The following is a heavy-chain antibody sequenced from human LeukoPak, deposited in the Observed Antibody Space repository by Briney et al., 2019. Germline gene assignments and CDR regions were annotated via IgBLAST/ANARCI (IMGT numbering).Heavy chain of an antibody. Sequence: PSETLSLTCTVSGGSISSGSYYWSWIRQPAGKGLEWIGRIYTSGSTNYNPSLKSRVTISVDTSKNQFSLKLSSVTAADTAVYYCARSPVPAYYYDSSGYGNGFDIWGQGTMVTVSS. CDR1: GGSISSGSYY. CDR2: IYTSGST. D-gene: IGHD3-22*01. J-gene: IGHJ3*02. V-gene: IGHV4-61*02. CDR3: ARSPVPAYYYDSSGYGNGFDI.